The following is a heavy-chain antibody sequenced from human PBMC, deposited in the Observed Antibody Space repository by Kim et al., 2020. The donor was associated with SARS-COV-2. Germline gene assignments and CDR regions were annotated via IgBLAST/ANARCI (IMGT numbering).Heavy chain of an antibody. Sequence: SETLSLTCTVSGGSISSYYWSWIRQPPGKGLEWIGYIYYSGSTNYNPSLKSRVTISVDTSKNQFSLKLSSVTAADTAVYYCARPHGGYGSGSYDVWGQGTTVTVSS. V-gene: IGHV4-59*13. CDR3: ARPHGGYGSGSYDV. CDR1: GGSISSYY. J-gene: IGHJ6*02. CDR2: IYYSGST. D-gene: IGHD3-10*01.